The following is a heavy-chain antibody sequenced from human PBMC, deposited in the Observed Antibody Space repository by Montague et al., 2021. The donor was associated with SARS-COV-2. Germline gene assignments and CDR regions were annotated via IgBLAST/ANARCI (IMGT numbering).Heavy chain of an antibody. CDR3: ARGVTMVQGVISRYYYYYGMDI. D-gene: IGHD3-10*01. Sequence: SLRLSCAASGFTFSSYDMHWVRQATGKGLEWVSAIGTAGDTYYPGSVKGLFTISRENAKNSSYLQMNSLRAGDTAVYYCARGVTMVQGVISRYYYYYGMDIWGQGTTVTVSS. J-gene: IGHJ6*02. CDR2: IGTAGDT. V-gene: IGHV3-13*04. CDR1: GFTFSSYD.